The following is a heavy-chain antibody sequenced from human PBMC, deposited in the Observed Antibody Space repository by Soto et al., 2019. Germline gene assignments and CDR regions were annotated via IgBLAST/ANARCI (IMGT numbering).Heavy chain of an antibody. CDR3: AGAISVQHRYYFDY. D-gene: IGHD3-16*01. Sequence: ASEKVSCKASGYTFTSNYIACVRQAPGKGREWMGIINPSGGGASNAQKFQGRVTVTRGTSTSTVYMELRSLRSEDTAVYYCAGAISVQHRYYFDYWGPGXLVTVLS. J-gene: IGHJ4*02. CDR2: INPSGGGA. CDR1: GYTFTSNY. V-gene: IGHV1-46*01.